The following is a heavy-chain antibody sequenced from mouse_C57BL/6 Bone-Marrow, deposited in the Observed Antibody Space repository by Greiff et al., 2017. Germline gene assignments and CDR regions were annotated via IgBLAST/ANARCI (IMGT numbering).Heavy chain of an antibody. CDR3: ARIGANWDWYFDV. J-gene: IGHJ1*03. D-gene: IGHD4-1*01. CDR2: INSDGGST. CDR1: EYEFPSHD. Sequence: EVKLMESGGGLVQPGESLKLSCESNEYEFPSHDMSWFRKTPEKRLELVAAINSDGGSTYYPDTMERRFIISRDNTKKTLYLQMSSLRSEDTALDYCARIGANWDWYFDVWGTGTTVTVSS. V-gene: IGHV5-2*01.